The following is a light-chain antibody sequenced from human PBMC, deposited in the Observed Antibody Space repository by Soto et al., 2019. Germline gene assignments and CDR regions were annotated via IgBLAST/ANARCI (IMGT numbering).Light chain of an antibody. J-gene: IGLJ2*01. CDR3: CSYAGSSTSVI. Sequence: QSVLTQPVSVSGSPGQSITISCTGSSSDVGAYYFVSWYQQHPGKAPKLIIYDVYKRSSGVPDRFSGSKSGNTASLTISGLQAEDEADYYCCSYAGSSTSVIFGGGTKVTVL. CDR1: SSDVGAYYF. V-gene: IGLV2-11*01. CDR2: DVY.